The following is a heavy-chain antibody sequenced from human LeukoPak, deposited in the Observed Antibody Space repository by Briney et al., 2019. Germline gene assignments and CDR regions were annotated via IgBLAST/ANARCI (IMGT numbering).Heavy chain of an antibody. J-gene: IGHJ4*02. CDR3: AKEAQEYSSGWQDYYFDY. D-gene: IGHD6-19*01. Sequence: GGSLRLSCAASGFTFNSFGIHWVRQAPGKGLEWVSGISGGGDSTYYADSVKGRFTISRDNSKNTVYLQMNSLRAEDTAVYYCAKEAQEYSSGWQDYYFDYWGQGTLVTVSS. V-gene: IGHV3-23*01. CDR2: ISGGGDST. CDR1: GFTFNSFG.